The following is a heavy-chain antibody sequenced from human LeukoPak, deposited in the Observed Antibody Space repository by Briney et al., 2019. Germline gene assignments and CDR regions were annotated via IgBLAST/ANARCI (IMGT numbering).Heavy chain of an antibody. J-gene: IGHJ5*02. CDR2: IKQDGSEK. V-gene: IGHV3-7*01. Sequence: GGSLRLSCAASGFTFSSYWMNWVRQAPGKGLEWVANIKQDGSEKYYVDSVKGRFTISRDNAKNSLYLQMNSLRAEDTAVYYCARDVLPAGIAGNWFDPWGQGTLVTVSS. CDR3: ARDVLPAGIAGNWFDP. CDR1: GFTFSSYW. D-gene: IGHD6-13*01.